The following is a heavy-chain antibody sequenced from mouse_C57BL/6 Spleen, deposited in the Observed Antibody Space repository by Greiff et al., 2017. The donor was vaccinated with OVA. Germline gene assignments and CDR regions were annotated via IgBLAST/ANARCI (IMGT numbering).Heavy chain of an antibody. V-gene: IGHV2-2*01. CDR3: ARNLITTVDYAMDY. CDR1: GFSLTSYG. Sequence: VQLQESGPGLVQPSQSLSITCTVSGFSLTSYGVHWVRQSPGKGLEWLGVIWSGGSTDYNAAFISRLSISKDNSKSQVFFKMNSLQADDTAIYYCARNLITTVDYAMDYWGQGTSVTVSS. J-gene: IGHJ4*01. CDR2: IWSGGST. D-gene: IGHD1-1*01.